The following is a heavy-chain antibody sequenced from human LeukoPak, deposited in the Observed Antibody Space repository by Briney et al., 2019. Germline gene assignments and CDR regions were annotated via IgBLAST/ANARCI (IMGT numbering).Heavy chain of an antibody. CDR2: INPNSGGT. D-gene: IGHD1-26*01. J-gene: IGHJ4*02. CDR1: GYTFTGYN. Sequence: ASVKVSCKASGYTFTGYNMHWVRQAPGQGLEWMGRINPNSGGTNYAQRFQGRVTMTRDTSINTAYMELNSLRSDDTAVYYCTRESGSYHGNDFWGQGTLVTVSS. V-gene: IGHV1-2*06. CDR3: TRESGSYHGNDF.